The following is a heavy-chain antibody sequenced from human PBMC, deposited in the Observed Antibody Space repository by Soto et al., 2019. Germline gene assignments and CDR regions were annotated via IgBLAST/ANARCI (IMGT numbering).Heavy chain of an antibody. J-gene: IGHJ5*02. CDR2: IYYSGST. D-gene: IGHD2-21*02. V-gene: IGHV4-30-4*08. CDR1: GGSISSGGYY. Sequence: SETLSLTCTVSGGSISSGGYYWSWIRQHPGKGLEWIGYIYYSGSTYYNPSLESRLTISVDTSKNQFSLKLTSVTAAETAVYYCVRTARQGAVAPHWFDRWGQGTQVTVSS. CDR3: VRTARQGAVAPHWFDR.